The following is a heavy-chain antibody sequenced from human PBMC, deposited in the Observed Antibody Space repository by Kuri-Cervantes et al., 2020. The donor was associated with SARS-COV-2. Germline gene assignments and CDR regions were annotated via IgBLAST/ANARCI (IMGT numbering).Heavy chain of an antibody. D-gene: IGHD3-9*01. CDR2: IDWADET. CDR3: ARTREAYGTLATGSFYYYQGLDV. CDR1: GFSLTTSPMC. J-gene: IGHJ6*02. Sequence: SGPTLVKPTQTLTLTCTFSGFSLTTSPMCVAWIRQPPGKSLEWLVLIDWADETYYSTSLKTRLTISKDTSKNQVVLTLTNVDPVDTATYYCARTREAYGTLATGSFYYYQGLDVWGQGTTVTVSS. V-gene: IGHV2-70*01.